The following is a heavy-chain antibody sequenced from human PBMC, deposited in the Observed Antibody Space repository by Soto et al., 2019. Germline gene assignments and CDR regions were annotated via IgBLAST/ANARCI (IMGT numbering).Heavy chain of an antibody. J-gene: IGHJ6*02. CDR2: IIPIFGTA. CDR1: GGTFSSYA. D-gene: IGHD6-13*01. V-gene: IGHV1-69*01. Sequence: QVQLVQSGAEVKKPGSSVKVSCKASGGTFSSYAISWVRQAPGQGLEWMGGIIPIFGTANYAQKFQGRVTITADESTSTAYMELSRLRSEDTAVYYCARSSEGSSSLFASYYYYGMDVWGQGTTVTVSS. CDR3: ARSSEGSSSLFASYYYYGMDV.